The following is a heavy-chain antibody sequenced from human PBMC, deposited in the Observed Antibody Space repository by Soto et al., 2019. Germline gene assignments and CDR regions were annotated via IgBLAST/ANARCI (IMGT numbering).Heavy chain of an antibody. CDR1: GSTFASYA. CDR3: ARDPPPPDY. J-gene: IGHJ4*02. Sequence: QVQLVQSGAEGNKPGASLNVSCKASGSTFASYAISWTRQAPGQGLEWMGWISAYNGNTNYAQKLQGRVTMTTDTSTSTAYMELRSLRSDDTAVYYCARDPPPPDYWGQGTLVTVSS. V-gene: IGHV1-18*01. CDR2: ISAYNGNT.